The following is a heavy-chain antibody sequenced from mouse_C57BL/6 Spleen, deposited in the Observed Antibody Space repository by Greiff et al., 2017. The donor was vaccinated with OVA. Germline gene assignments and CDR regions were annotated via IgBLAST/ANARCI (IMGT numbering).Heavy chain of an antibody. V-gene: IGHV1-55*01. J-gene: IGHJ2*01. CDR2: IYPGSGST. CDR3: ARLRYYFDY. Sequence: QVQLKQPGAELVKPGASVKMSCKASGYTFTSYWITWVKQRPGQGLEWIGDIYPGSGSTNYNEKFKSKATLTVDISSSTAYMQLSSLTSEDSAVYYCARLRYYFDYWGQGTTLTVSS. D-gene: IGHD1-1*01. CDR1: GYTFTSYW.